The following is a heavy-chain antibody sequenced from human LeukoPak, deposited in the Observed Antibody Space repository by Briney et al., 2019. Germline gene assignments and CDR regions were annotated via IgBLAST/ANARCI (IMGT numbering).Heavy chain of an antibody. CDR1: GGSISSDY. CDR3: ARGVTGGWYGDFQH. D-gene: IGHD6-19*01. Sequence: SETLSLTCTVSGGSISSDYWSWIRQPPGKGLEWIGYIYYSGRTYYNPSLKSRVTISVDTSKNQFSLKLSSVTAADTAVYYCARGVTGGWYGDFQHWGQGTLVTVSS. V-gene: IGHV4-59*01. CDR2: IYYSGRT. J-gene: IGHJ1*01.